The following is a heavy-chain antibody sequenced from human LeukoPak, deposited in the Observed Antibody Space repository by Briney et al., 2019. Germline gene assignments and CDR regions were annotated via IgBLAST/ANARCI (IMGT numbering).Heavy chain of an antibody. CDR1: GFIFSNYG. J-gene: IGHJ4*02. CDR3: AKDSSGYYQYYFDY. CDR2: IWYDGSNK. V-gene: IGHV3-33*06. Sequence: GGSLRLSCAASGFIFSNYGMHWVRQAPGKGREWVAVIWYDGSNKYYAASVKGRFTISRDNSKNTLYLQMNSLRAEDTAVYYCAKDSSGYYQYYFDYWGQGTLVTVSS. D-gene: IGHD3-22*01.